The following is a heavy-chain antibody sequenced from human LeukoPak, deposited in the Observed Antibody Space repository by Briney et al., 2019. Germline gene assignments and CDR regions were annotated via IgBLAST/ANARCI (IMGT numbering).Heavy chain of an antibody. CDR2: FNPSGGST. V-gene: IGHV1-46*01. D-gene: IGHD3-10*01. CDR3: ARAAAELMVLGWFDP. Sequence: ASVKVSCKASGYTFTSYYMHWVRQAPGQGLEWMGIFNPSGGSTSYAQKFQGRVTMTRDMSTSTVYMELSSLRSEDTAVYYCARAAAELMVLGWFDPWGQGTLVTVSS. J-gene: IGHJ5*02. CDR1: GYTFTSYY.